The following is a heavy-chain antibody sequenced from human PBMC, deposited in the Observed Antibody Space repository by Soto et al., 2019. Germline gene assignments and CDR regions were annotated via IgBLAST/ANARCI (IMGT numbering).Heavy chain of an antibody. CDR1: GFTFSSYE. CDR3: ARAGRYYDSSGYSDAFDI. Sequence: PVGSLRLSCAASGFTFSSYEMNWVRQAPGKGLEWVSYISSSGSTIYYADSVKGRFTISRDNAKNSLYLQMNSLRAEDTAVYYCARAGRYYDSSGYSDAFDIWGQGTMVTVSS. J-gene: IGHJ3*02. D-gene: IGHD3-22*01. V-gene: IGHV3-48*03. CDR2: ISSSGSTI.